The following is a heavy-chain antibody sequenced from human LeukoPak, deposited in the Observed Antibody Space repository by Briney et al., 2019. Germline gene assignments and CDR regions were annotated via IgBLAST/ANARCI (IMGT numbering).Heavy chain of an antibody. Sequence: VASVKVSCKASGGTFSTYAINWVRQAPGQGLEWMGRIIPFLGITNYAQKFQGRVTITADKSTSTAYMELSSLRSEDTAVYYCFFTPSYCGGVCHRTDFWGQGTLVTVSS. CDR2: IIPFLGIT. D-gene: IGHD2-21*02. CDR1: GGTFSTYA. CDR3: FFTPSYCGGVCHRTDF. V-gene: IGHV1-69*04. J-gene: IGHJ4*02.